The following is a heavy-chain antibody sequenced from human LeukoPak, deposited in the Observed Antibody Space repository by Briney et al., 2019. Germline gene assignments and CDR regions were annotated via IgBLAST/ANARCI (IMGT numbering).Heavy chain of an antibody. J-gene: IGHJ4*02. D-gene: IGHD6-13*01. Sequence: PSETLSLTCTVSGGSISSYYWSWVRQAPGKGLEWVSVIYSGGSTYYADSVKGRFTISRDNSKNTLYLQMNSLRAEDTAVYYCARWVPGYSSSWPGVYWGQGTLVTVSS. V-gene: IGHV3-66*01. CDR3: ARWVPGYSSSWPGVY. CDR2: IYSGGST. CDR1: GGSISSYY.